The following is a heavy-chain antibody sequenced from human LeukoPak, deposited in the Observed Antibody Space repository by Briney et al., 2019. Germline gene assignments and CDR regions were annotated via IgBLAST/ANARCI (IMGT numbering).Heavy chain of an antibody. CDR1: GGTFSSYA. J-gene: IGHJ3*02. CDR2: IIPIFGTA. D-gene: IGHD3-10*01. Sequence: ASVKVSCKASGGTFSSYAISWVRQAPGQGLEWMGGIIPIFGTANYAQKFQGRVTITADESTSTAYMELSSLRSEDTAVYYCARDRGPYYGSHPFDIWGQGTMVTVSS. V-gene: IGHV1-69*01. CDR3: ARDRGPYYGSHPFDI.